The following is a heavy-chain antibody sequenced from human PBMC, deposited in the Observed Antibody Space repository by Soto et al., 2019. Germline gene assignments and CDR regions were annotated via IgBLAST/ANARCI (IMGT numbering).Heavy chain of an antibody. D-gene: IGHD4-4*01. CDR2: ISYDGSNK. CDR3: ARPLWRDDYNWGYFDL. Sequence: ESVGGVVQPGRSLGLSCAASGFTFSSYAMHWVRQAPGKGLEWVAVISYDGSNKYYTDSVKGRFTISRDNSKNTLYLQMNSLRAEDTVVYYCARPLWRDDYNWGYFDLWGRGTLVTVSS. V-gene: IGHV3-30-3*01. CDR1: GFTFSSYA. J-gene: IGHJ2*01.